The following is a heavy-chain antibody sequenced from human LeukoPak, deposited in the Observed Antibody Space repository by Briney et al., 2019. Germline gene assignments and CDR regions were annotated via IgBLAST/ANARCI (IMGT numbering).Heavy chain of an antibody. CDR1: GGSISSYY. Sequence: SETLSLTCTVSGGSISSYYWSWIRQPAGKELEWIGRIYTSGSTNYNPSLKSRVTMSVDTSKNQFSLKLSSVTAADTAVYYCARDKYYYGSGSYVHFDYWGQGTLVTVSS. J-gene: IGHJ4*02. V-gene: IGHV4-4*07. D-gene: IGHD3-10*01. CDR2: IYTSGST. CDR3: ARDKYYYGSGSYVHFDY.